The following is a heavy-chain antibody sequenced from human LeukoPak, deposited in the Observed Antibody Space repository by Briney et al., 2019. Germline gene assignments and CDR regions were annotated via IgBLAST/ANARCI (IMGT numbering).Heavy chain of an antibody. J-gene: IGHJ6*04. D-gene: IGHD3-22*01. V-gene: IGHV1-69*13. CDR3: ARSSGLYPGRGGMDV. Sequence: GASVKVSCKASGGTFSSYAIGWVRQAPGQGLEWMGGIIPIFGTANYAQKFQGRVTITADESTSTAYMELSSLRSEDTAVYYCARSSGLYPGRGGMDVWGKGTTVTVSS. CDR1: GGTFSSYA. CDR2: IIPIFGTA.